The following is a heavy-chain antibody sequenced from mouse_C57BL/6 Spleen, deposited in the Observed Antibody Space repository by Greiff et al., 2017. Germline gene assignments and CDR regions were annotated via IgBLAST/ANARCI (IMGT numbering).Heavy chain of an antibody. J-gene: IGHJ2*01. CDR1: GYAFSSYW. V-gene: IGHV1-80*01. D-gene: IGHD1-1*01. Sequence: QVQLQPSGAELVKPGASVKISCKASGYAFSSYWLNWVKHRPGKGLEWIGQNYPGDCAPNYNGKLKGQTPLTADRSSSKAYMQLSSQTSEDSAVYFCARSGSTGRGYYFDDWGQGTTLTVSS. CDR3: ARSGSTGRGYYFDD. CDR2: NYPGDCAP.